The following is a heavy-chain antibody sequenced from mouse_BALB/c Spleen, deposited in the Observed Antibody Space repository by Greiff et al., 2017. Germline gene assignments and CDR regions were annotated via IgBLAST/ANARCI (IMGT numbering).Heavy chain of an antibody. J-gene: IGHJ4*01. V-gene: IGHV3-8*02. Sequence: EVKLQESGPSLVKPSQTLSLTCSVTGDSITSGYWNWIRKFPGNKLEYMGYISYSGSTYYNPSLKSRISITRDTSKNQYYLQLNSVTTEDTATYYCARFDYDVGNYAMDYWGQGTSVTVSS. CDR1: GDSITSGY. CDR2: ISYSGST. CDR3: ARFDYDVGNYAMDY. D-gene: IGHD2-4*01.